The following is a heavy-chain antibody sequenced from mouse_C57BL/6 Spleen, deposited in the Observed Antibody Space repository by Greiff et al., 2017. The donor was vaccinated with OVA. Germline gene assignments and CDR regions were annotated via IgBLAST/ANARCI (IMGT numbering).Heavy chain of an antibody. J-gene: IGHJ3*01. D-gene: IGHD1-1*01. CDR1: GFTFSSYA. CDR2: ISDGGSYT. V-gene: IGHV5-4*01. Sequence: EVKVVESGGGLVKPGGSLKLSCAASGFTFSSYAMSWVRQTPEKRLEWVATISDGGSYTYYPDNVKGRFTISRDNAKNNLYLQMSHLKSEDTAMYYCARDSLSFTTVVATPFAYWGQGTLVTVSA. CDR3: ARDSLSFTTVVATPFAY.